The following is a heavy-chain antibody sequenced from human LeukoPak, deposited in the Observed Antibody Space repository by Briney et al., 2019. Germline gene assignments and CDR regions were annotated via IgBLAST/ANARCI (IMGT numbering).Heavy chain of an antibody. V-gene: IGHV1-8*01. CDR1: GYTFTSYD. Sequence: ASVKVSCKASGYTFTSYDINWVRQATGRGLEWMGWMNPNSGNTGYAKKFQGRVTLTRNTSISTAYMELSSLRSEDTAVYYCARALGGASWTDYWGRGTLVTVSS. D-gene: IGHD3/OR15-3a*01. J-gene: IGHJ4*02. CDR2: MNPNSGNT. CDR3: ARALGGASWTDY.